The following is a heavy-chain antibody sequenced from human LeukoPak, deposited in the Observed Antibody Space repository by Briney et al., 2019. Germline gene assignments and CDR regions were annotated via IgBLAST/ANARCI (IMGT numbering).Heavy chain of an antibody. D-gene: IGHD1-26*01. V-gene: IGHV4-61*01. J-gene: IGHJ4*02. CDR1: GASVGSGSYY. CDR2: IYHSGTT. Sequence: PSETLSLTCNVSGASVGSGSYYWSWIRQPPGKELEWIGYIYHSGTTNYNPSLKSRVTISVDTSKSQFSLKLSSVTAADTAIYYCARNIVGPRQVDYWGQGTLVTVSS. CDR3: ARNIVGPRQVDY.